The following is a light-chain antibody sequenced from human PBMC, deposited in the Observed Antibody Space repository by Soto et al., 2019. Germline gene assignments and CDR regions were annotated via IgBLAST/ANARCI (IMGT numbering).Light chain of an antibody. Sequence: EIVMTQSPATLSLSPGERATLSCRASQSVSSNLVWYQQKPGQAPRLLIYGASTRATGIPARFSGSGSGTECTLTISSLQYEDCAVYYCQQYNNWTGTFGQGTKVDIK. CDR3: QQYNNWTGT. J-gene: IGKJ1*01. CDR1: QSVSSN. CDR2: GAS. V-gene: IGKV3-15*01.